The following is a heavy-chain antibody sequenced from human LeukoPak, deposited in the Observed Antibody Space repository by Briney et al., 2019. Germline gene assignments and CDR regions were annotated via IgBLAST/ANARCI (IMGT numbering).Heavy chain of an antibody. J-gene: IGHJ4*02. Sequence: GGSLRLSCAASGFTFSSYWMSWVRQAPGKGLEWVANIKQDGGEKYYVDSVKGRFTISRDNAKNSLYLQMNSLRAEDTAVYYCARGQVSDYGGNPDYDYWGQGTLVTVSS. D-gene: IGHD4-23*01. CDR3: ARGQVSDYGGNPDYDY. V-gene: IGHV3-7*01. CDR1: GFTFSSYW. CDR2: IKQDGGEK.